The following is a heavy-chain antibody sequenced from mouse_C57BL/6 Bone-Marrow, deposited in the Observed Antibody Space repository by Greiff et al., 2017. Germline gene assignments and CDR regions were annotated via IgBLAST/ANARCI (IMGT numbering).Heavy chain of an antibody. CDR2: IYPGSGST. CDR3: SRAADDDRLDY. V-gene: IGHV1-64*01. Sequence: QVQLKQSGAELVRPGASVKLSCKASGYTFTSYWMHWVKQRPGQGLEWIGMIYPGSGSTNYNEKFKSKATLTAEKSASTAYMQLSSLTSEDSAVYFCSRAADDDRLDYWGQGTTLTVSS. J-gene: IGHJ2*01. D-gene: IGHD1-2*01. CDR1: GYTFTSYW.